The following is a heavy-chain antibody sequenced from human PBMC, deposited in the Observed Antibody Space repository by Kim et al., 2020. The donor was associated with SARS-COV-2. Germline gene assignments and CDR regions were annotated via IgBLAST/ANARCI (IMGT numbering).Heavy chain of an antibody. CDR1: GYTFTGYF. V-gene: IGHV1-2*02. Sequence: ASVKVSCKASGYTFTGYFMHWVRQAPGQGLEWMGWIDPKSGGTNYAQKFQGRVTMTRDTSISTAYMELSRLSSDDTAVYYCARGSLIVVADYWGQGTLVTVSS. D-gene: IGHD3-22*01. CDR3: ARGSLIVVADY. CDR2: IDPKSGGT. J-gene: IGHJ4*02.